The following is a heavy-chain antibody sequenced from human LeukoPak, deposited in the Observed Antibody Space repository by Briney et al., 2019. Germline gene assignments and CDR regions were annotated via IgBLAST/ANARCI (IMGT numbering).Heavy chain of an antibody. D-gene: IGHD6-6*01. CDR2: TYSRSKWYN. CDR3: ARESSRSGAFDI. V-gene: IGHV6-1*01. CDR1: RDSVSSDSAA. Sequence: SQTLSLTCAISRDSVSSDSAAWSWIRQSPWRGLEWLGRTYSRSKWYNEYAISVKSRITINPDTSTNQFSLQLNSVTPEDTAVYYCARESSRSGAFDIWGQGTVVTVSS. J-gene: IGHJ3*02.